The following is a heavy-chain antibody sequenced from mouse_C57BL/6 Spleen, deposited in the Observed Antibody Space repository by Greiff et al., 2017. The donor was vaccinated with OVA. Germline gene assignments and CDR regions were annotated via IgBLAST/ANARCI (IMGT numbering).Heavy chain of an antibody. D-gene: IGHD2-2*01. J-gene: IGHJ2*01. V-gene: IGHV2-3*01. CDR3: AKIGYGLDY. CDR2: IWGDGST. Sequence: FPLQPSVPCLVAPSPRLSITCTVSGFSLTSYGVSWVRPPPGKGLECLGVIWGDGSTNYHSALISRLSISKDNSKSQVFLKLNSLQTDDTATYYCAKIGYGLDYWGQGTTLTVSS. CDR1: GFSLTSYG.